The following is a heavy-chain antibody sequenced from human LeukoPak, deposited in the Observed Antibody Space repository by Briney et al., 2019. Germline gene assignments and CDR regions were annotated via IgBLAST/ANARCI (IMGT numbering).Heavy chain of an antibody. CDR2: INQDGSEK. CDR3: ARARGGSNSDY. Sequence: GGSLRLSCAASGFTFSSYWMRWVRQAPGKGLDWVASINQDGSEKYYVDSVKGRFTISRDNAKNSLYLQMNSLRADDTAVYYCARARGGSNSDYWGQGALVTVSS. CDR1: GFTFSSYW. J-gene: IGHJ4*02. V-gene: IGHV3-7*05. D-gene: IGHD1-26*01.